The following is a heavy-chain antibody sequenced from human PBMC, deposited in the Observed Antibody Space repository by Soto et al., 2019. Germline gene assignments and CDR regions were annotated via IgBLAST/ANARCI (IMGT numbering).Heavy chain of an antibody. CDR2: IYYSGST. CDR1: GGSISNLY. Sequence: SETLSLTCTVSGGSISNLYWSWIRQPPGKGLEWIGYIYYSGSTNYNPSLKSRVTISVDTSKNQFSLKLSSVTAADTAVYYCARLGGYDYYFDYWGQGALVTVSS. D-gene: IGHD5-12*01. J-gene: IGHJ4*02. CDR3: ARLGGYDYYFDY. V-gene: IGHV4-59*08.